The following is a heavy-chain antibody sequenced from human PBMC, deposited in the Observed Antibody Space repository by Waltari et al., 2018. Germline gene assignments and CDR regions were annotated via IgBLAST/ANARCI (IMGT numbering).Heavy chain of an antibody. CDR1: GGTFSSYA. Sequence: QVQLVQSGAEVKKPGSSVKVSCKASGGTFSSYAISWVRQAPGQGLEWMGGIIPIFGTANYAQKFQGRVTITADESTSTAYMELSSLRSEDTAVYYCARDPLTKSSSWYDYYYYGMDVWGQGTTVTVSS. D-gene: IGHD6-13*01. CDR2: IIPIFGTA. V-gene: IGHV1-69*01. CDR3: ARDPLTKSSSWYDYYYYGMDV. J-gene: IGHJ6*02.